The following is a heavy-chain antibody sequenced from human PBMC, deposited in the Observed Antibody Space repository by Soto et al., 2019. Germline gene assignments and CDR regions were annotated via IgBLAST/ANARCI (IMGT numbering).Heavy chain of an antibody. D-gene: IGHD4-17*01. CDR3: ARGRYGDYYFDY. CDR2: IYYSGST. V-gene: IGHV4-31*03. CDR1: GGSISSGGYY. J-gene: IGHJ4*02. Sequence: QVQLQESGPGLVKPSQTLSLTCTVSGGSISSGGYYWSWIRQHPGKGLEWIGYIYYSGSTYYNPSLKSRVTVSVDPSKNQCSLKLSSVTAADTAVYYCARGRYGDYYFDYWGQGTLVTVSS.